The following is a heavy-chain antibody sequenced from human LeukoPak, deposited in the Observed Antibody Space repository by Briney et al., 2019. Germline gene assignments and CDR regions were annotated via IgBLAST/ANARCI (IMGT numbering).Heavy chain of an antibody. CDR1: GFTFSSYG. CDR3: AKDWSIAAAASYYFDC. CDR2: ISYDGSNK. D-gene: IGHD6-13*01. Sequence: GGSLRLSCAASGFTFSSYGMHWVRQAPGKGLEWVAVISYDGSNKYYADSVKGRFTISRDNSKNTLYLQMNSLRAEDTAVYYCAKDWSIAAAASYYFDCWGQGTLVTVSS. V-gene: IGHV3-30*18. J-gene: IGHJ4*02.